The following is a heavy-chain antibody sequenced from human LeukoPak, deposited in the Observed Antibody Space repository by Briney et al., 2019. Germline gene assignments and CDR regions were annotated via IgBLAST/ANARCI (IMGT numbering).Heavy chain of an antibody. CDR3: ARGPTVISSYYYYYMDV. D-gene: IGHD4-11*01. CDR1: GGSFSGYY. CDR2: INHSGST. J-gene: IGHJ6*03. Sequence: SETLSLTCAVYGGSFSGYYWSWIRQPPGKGLEWIGEINHSGSTYYNPSLKSRVTISVDTSKNQFSLNLSSVTAADTAVYYCARGPTVISSYYYYYMDVWGKGTTVTVSS. V-gene: IGHV4-34*01.